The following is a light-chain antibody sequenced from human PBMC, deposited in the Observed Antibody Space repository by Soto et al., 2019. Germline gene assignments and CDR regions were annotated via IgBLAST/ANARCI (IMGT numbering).Light chain of an antibody. Sequence: QSALTQPASVSGSPGQTITISCTGPGPDIGDHVYVSWYQQHPGKVPRLLIYDASNRPSGVSDRFSGSKSVKMASLTISGLQPEDEADYYCSSYTRFSTYFFGTGTKVTVL. CDR1: GPDIGDHVY. CDR3: SSYTRFSTYF. V-gene: IGLV2-14*03. J-gene: IGLJ1*01. CDR2: DAS.